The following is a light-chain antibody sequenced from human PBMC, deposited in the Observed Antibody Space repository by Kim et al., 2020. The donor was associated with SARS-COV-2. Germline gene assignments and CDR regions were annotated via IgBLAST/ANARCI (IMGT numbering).Light chain of an antibody. CDR3: YSASENDRV. CDR2: KDT. Sequence: SYELTQPSSVSVSPGQTARITCSGDILAKKYARWFQQKPGQAPVVVIYKDTERPSGIPERFSGSSSGTTVTLTISGAQVEDEADYYCYSASENDRV. CDR1: ILAKKY. V-gene: IGLV3-27*01. J-gene: IGLJ3*02.